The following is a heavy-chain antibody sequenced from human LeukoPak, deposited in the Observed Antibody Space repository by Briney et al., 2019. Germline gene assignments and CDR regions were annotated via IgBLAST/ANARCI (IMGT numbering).Heavy chain of an antibody. CDR2: ISYDGSNR. V-gene: IGHV3-30*18. CDR3: AKDVAVADY. D-gene: IGHD6-19*01. J-gene: IGHJ4*02. CDR1: GFTFSSYG. Sequence: PGRSLRLSCAASGFTFSSYGMHWVRQAPGKGLEWVAAISYDGSNRYYADSVKGRFTISRDNSKYTLYLQMNSLRAEDTAVYYCAKDVAVADYWGQGTLVTVSS.